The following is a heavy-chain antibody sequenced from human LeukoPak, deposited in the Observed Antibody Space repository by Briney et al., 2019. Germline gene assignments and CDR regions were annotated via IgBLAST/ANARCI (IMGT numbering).Heavy chain of an antibody. D-gene: IGHD2-8*01. V-gene: IGHV4-4*07. Sequence: SETLSLTCTVSGGSISTYYWSWIRQPAGKGLEGSGRIHTSGGTNYNPSLKSRVSVSVDASKNQFSLTLSSVTAADTAIYYCARDKYCTSGECYMQGLGYYYMDVWGKGTTVTVSS. J-gene: IGHJ6*03. CDR2: IHTSGGT. CDR1: GGSISTYY. CDR3: ARDKYCTSGECYMQGLGYYYMDV.